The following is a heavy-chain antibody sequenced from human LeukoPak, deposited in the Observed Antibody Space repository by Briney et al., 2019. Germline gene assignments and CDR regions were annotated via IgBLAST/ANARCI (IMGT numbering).Heavy chain of an antibody. CDR1: GFTFSSYA. CDR2: ISYDGSNK. D-gene: IGHD3-22*01. Sequence: GGSLRLSCAASGFTFSSYAMSWVRQAPGEGLEWVAVISYDGSNKYYADSVKGRFTISRDNSKNTLYLQMNSLRAEDTAVYYCANGPHYYDSSGYFADAFDIWGQGTMVTVSS. J-gene: IGHJ3*02. CDR3: ANGPHYYDSSGYFADAFDI. V-gene: IGHV3-30*18.